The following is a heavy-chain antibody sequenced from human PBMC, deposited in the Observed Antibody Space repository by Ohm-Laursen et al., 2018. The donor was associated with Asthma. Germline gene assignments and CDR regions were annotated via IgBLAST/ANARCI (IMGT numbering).Heavy chain of an antibody. V-gene: IGHV3-7*01. CDR2: INPLGYEK. D-gene: IGHD2-8*01. CDR1: GVAFTDSC. Sequence: SLRLSCTASGVAFTDSCMSWVRQLPGGSLEWVAKINPLGYEKYYMDSVRGRFTVSRDNAKNSLYLQMNSLRAEDTAVYYCARRRGVYYFDYWGQGTLVTVSS. CDR3: ARRRGVYYFDY. J-gene: IGHJ4*02.